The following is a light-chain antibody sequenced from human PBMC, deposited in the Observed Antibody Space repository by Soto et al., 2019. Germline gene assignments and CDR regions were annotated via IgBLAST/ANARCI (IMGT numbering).Light chain of an antibody. CDR1: QTISTL. Sequence: DIQMTQSPSTLSASVGDRVTITCRASQTISTLLAWYQQKPGKAPKLLMYKASILESGVPSRFSGSGSGTEFTLTITSLQPDDVATYYCQQSNSYPLTFGGGTKVEIK. V-gene: IGKV1-5*03. J-gene: IGKJ4*01. CDR2: KAS. CDR3: QQSNSYPLT.